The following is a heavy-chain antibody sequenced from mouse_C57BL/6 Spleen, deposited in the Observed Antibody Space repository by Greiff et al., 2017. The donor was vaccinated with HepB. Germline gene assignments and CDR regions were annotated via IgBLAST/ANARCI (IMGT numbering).Heavy chain of an antibody. CDR3: VGDGCLGDFAY. CDR1: GFTFNTYA. Sequence: EPGGGLVQPKGSLKLSCAAPGFTFNTYAMLWVRQAPGKGLEWVARLRIKSSNYATYYADSVKDRFTISRDDSQSMLYLQMNNLKTEDTAMYYCVGDGCLGDFAYWGQGTLVTVSA. V-gene: IGHV10-3*01. CDR2: LRIKSSNYAT. J-gene: IGHJ3*01.